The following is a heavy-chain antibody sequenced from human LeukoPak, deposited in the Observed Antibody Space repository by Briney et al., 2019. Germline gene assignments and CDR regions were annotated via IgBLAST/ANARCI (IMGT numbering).Heavy chain of an antibody. CDR2: ISAYNGNT. D-gene: IGHD3-22*01. Sequence: GASVKVSCKASGCTFTSYGISWVRQAPGQGLEWMGWISAYNGNTNYAQKLQGRVTVTTDTSTSTAYMELRSLRSDDTAVYYCASVSSSGYYPASSDYYYGMDVWGQGTTVTVS. J-gene: IGHJ6*02. CDR3: ASVSSSGYYPASSDYYYGMDV. V-gene: IGHV1-18*01. CDR1: GCTFTSYG.